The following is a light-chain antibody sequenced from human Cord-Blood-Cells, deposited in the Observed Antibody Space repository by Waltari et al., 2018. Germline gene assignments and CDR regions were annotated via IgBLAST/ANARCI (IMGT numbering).Light chain of an antibody. J-gene: IGKJ4*01. CDR3: QQDYNLPLT. CDR1: QSVSSSY. Sequence: EIVMTQSPATLSLSPGERATLSCRASQSVSSSYLSWYQQKPGQAPRLLIYGASTRATCIPAKFSCSGSWTDFTLTNSSLEPEDFAVYYCQQDYNLPLTFGGGTKVEIK. CDR2: GAS. V-gene: IGKV3D-7*01.